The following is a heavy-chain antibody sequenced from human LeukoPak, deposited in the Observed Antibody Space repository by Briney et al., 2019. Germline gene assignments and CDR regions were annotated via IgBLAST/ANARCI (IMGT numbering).Heavy chain of an antibody. D-gene: IGHD6-19*01. J-gene: IGHJ4*02. CDR2: IYYSGST. CDR3: ARGSSSGWDYYFDY. V-gene: IGHV4-59*01. Sequence: SETLSLTCTVSGGSISSYYWSWIRQTPGKGLEWIGYIYYSGSTNYNPSLKSRVTISVDTSKNQFSLKLSSVTAADTAVYYCARGSSSGWDYYFDYWGQGTLVTVSS. CDR1: GGSISSYY.